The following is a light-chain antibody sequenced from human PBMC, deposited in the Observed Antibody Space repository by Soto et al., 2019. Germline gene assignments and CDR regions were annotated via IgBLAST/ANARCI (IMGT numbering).Light chain of an antibody. CDR3: AAWDDSLDEFV. CDR1: SSNIGSNI. V-gene: IGLV1-44*01. CDR2: SDN. J-gene: IGLJ1*01. Sequence: QSVLTQPPSASGTPGQRVTISCSGSSSNIGSNIVNWYQQLPGTAPKLLIYSDNLWPSGVPDRFSGSKSGTSASLAISGLQSEDEADYFCAAWDDSLDEFVFGTWTKLTVL.